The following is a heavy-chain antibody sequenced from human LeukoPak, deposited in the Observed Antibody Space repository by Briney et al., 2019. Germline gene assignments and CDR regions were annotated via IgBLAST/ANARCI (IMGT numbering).Heavy chain of an antibody. J-gene: IGHJ6*03. CDR3: AREGDFWSGYPIDHYYYMDV. CDR2: ISGRGDLE. D-gene: IGHD3-3*01. Sequence: GGSLRLSCSASGFTFSSYAMTWVRQAPGKGLEWVSTISGRGDLEFYTESAKGRFTISRDHSKNTVHLQMNSLRAEDTAIYYCAREGDFWSGYPIDHYYYMDVWGKGTTVTVTS. V-gene: IGHV3-23*01. CDR1: GFTFSSYA.